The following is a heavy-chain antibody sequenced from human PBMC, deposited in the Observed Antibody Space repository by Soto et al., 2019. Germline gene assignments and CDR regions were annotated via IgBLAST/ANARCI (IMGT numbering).Heavy chain of an antibody. CDR2: MNPNSGNT. J-gene: IGHJ6*02. V-gene: IGHV1-8*01. D-gene: IGHD2-15*01. Sequence: ASVKVSCKASGYTFTSYDINWVRQATGQGLEWMGWMNPNSGNTGYAQKFQGRVTMTRNTSISTAYMELSSLRSEDTAVYYCAREGSIVVVVAATPGGMDVWGQGTTVTVSS. CDR3: AREGSIVVVVAATPGGMDV. CDR1: GYTFTSYD.